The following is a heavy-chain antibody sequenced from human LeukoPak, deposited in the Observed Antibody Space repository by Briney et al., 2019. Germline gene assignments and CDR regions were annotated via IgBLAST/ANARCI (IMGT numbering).Heavy chain of an antibody. D-gene: IGHD3-3*01. V-gene: IGHV5-51*01. Sequence: KPGESLKISCKGSGYSFTSYWIGWVRQMPGKGLEWMGIIYPGDSDTRYSPSFQGQVTISADKSISTAYLQWSSLKASDTAMYYCARQAYVGITIFGVVITPPYYYYMDVWGKGTTVTVSS. CDR2: IYPGDSDT. CDR1: GYSFTSYW. CDR3: ARQAYVGITIFGVVITPPYYYYMDV. J-gene: IGHJ6*03.